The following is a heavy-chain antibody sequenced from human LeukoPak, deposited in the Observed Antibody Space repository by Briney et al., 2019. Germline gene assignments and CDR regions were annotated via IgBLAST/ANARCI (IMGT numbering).Heavy chain of an antibody. CDR2: ISRTGNSI. Sequence: GGSLRLSCAASGFTLSSYEMNWVRLAPGKGLEWISYISRTGNSIYYADSVKGRFTISRDSAKNSLYLQMNSLRAEDAAVYYCARPFQQLLLWFGELSVWGQGTLVTVSS. D-gene: IGHD3-10*01. V-gene: IGHV3-48*03. CDR1: GFTLSSYE. CDR3: ARPFQQLLLWFGELSV. J-gene: IGHJ4*02.